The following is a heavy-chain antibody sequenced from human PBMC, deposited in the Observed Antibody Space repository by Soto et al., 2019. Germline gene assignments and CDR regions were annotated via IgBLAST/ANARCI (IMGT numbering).Heavy chain of an antibody. Sequence: VDSLKISCKGSGYSFTNHWIAWVRQMPGKGLEWMAIVFPADSDTRYSPSFQGQVTVSADKSISTAYLQWSSLQASDSAIYYCARPDSTGYYDYWGKGTPVTVSS. V-gene: IGHV5-51*01. CDR3: ARPDSTGYYDY. CDR1: GYSFTNHW. CDR2: VFPADSDT. D-gene: IGHD3-22*01. J-gene: IGHJ4*02.